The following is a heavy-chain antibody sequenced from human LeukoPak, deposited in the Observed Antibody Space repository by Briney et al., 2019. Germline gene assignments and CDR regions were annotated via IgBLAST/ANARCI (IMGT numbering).Heavy chain of an antibody. Sequence: GSLRLSCAGSGFTFSSYSMNWVRQAPGKGLEWVSYISSSSSTIYYADSVKGRFTISRDNAKNSLYLQMNSLRAEDTAVHYCARVSPTWWDTAIGSFDYWGQGTLVTVSS. J-gene: IGHJ4*02. CDR2: ISSSSSTI. D-gene: IGHD5-18*01. V-gene: IGHV3-48*04. CDR1: GFTFSSYS. CDR3: ARVSPTWWDTAIGSFDY.